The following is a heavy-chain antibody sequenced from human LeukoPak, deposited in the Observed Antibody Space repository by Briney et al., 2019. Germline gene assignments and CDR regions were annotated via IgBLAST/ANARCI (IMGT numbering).Heavy chain of an antibody. D-gene: IGHD3-16*01. V-gene: IGHV3-30-3*01. CDR2: ISYDGSNK. J-gene: IGHJ4*02. CDR1: GFTFSSYA. Sequence: GRSLRLSCAASGFTFSSYAMHWVRQAPGKGLEWVAVISYDGSNKYHADSVKGRFTISRDNSKKTLFMQMNSLRAEDTAVYYCANPAASASGGYWGQGTLVTVSS. CDR3: ANPAASASGGY.